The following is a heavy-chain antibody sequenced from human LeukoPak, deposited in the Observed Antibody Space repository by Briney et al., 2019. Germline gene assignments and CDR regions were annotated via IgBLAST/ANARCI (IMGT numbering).Heavy chain of an antibody. V-gene: IGHV3-64D*06. Sequence: PGGSLRLSCSASGFTFLSYAMHWVRQAPGKGLEYVSATSSDGGSTYYADSVKGRFTISRDNSKNTLYLQMSSLRAEDTAVYYCARDLSAAFDSWGQGVLVTVSS. D-gene: IGHD6-19*01. CDR3: ARDLSAAFDS. CDR1: GFTFLSYA. CDR2: TSSDGGST. J-gene: IGHJ4*02.